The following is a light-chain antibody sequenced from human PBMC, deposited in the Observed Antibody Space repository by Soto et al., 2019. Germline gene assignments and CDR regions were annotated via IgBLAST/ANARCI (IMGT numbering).Light chain of an antibody. Sequence: EIVMTQSPATLSVSPGERATLSCRASQSVSSNLAWYQHKPAQAPRLLIYGASTRATGIPDRFSGSGSGTESTLTISSMQSEDFAVYYCQQYNNLWTFGQGTKVYIK. CDR1: QSVSSN. V-gene: IGKV3-15*01. CDR3: QQYNNLWT. J-gene: IGKJ1*01. CDR2: GAS.